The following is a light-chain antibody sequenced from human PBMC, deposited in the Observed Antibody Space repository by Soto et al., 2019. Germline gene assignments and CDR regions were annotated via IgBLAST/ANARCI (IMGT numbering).Light chain of an antibody. CDR2: VAS. Sequence: DIQMTQSPSSLSASVGDRVTITCRASQSISSYLSWYQQKPGKAPKLLINVASTLQSGVPSRFSGSGSGTDFTLAISSLQPEDFATYYCIQDFISPLTVGQGTKVEL. CDR3: IQDFISPLT. CDR1: QSISSY. V-gene: IGKV1-39*01. J-gene: IGKJ1*01.